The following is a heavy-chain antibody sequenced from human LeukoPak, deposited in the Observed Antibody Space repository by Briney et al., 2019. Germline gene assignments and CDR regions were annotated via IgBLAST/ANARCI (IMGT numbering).Heavy chain of an antibody. CDR3: ARDWGDGAGYDY. J-gene: IGHJ4*02. Sequence: SQTLSLTCAISGDSVSKNSVAWNWIRQSPSRGLEWLGRTYYRSEWYNDYAVSVKSRITINPDTSKNQFSLHLKSVTPEDTAVYYCARDWGDGAGYDYWGQGTLVTVSS. CDR2: TYYRSEWYN. CDR1: GDSVSKNSVA. V-gene: IGHV6-1*01. D-gene: IGHD3-16*01.